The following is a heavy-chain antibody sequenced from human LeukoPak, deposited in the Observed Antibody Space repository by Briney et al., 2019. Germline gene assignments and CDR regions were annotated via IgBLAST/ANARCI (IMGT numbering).Heavy chain of an antibody. D-gene: IGHD1-26*01. V-gene: IGHV3-7*03. CDR2: IKQDGSEK. CDR3: AKDVGKWESLHFFDY. CDR1: GFTFSSYW. Sequence: GGSLRLSCAASGFTFSSYWMSWVRQAPGKGLEWVANIKQDGSEKYYVDSVKGRFTISRDDSRNTLYLQMNSLRGDDTAVYYCAKDVGKWESLHFFDYWGQGTLVTVSS. J-gene: IGHJ4*02.